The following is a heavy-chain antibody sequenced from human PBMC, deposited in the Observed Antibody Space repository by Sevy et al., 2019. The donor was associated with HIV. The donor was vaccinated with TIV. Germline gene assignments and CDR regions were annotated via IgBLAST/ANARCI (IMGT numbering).Heavy chain of an antibody. CDR3: AKDVSGSRRNFDY. CDR2: ISGSGGST. Sequence: GGSLRLSCAASGFTFSSYAMSWVRQAPGKGLEWASAISGSGGSTYYADSVKGRFTISRDNSKNTLYLQMNSLRAEDTAVYYCAKDVSGSRRNFDYWGQGTLVTVSS. J-gene: IGHJ4*02. CDR1: GFTFSSYA. V-gene: IGHV3-23*01. D-gene: IGHD1-26*01.